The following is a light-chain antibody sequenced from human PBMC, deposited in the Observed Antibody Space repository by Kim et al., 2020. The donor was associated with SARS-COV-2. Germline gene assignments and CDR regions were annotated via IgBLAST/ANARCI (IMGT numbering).Light chain of an antibody. CDR1: QSVSSSY. J-gene: IGKJ4*02. CDR3: QQYGSYPLT. V-gene: IGKV3-20*01. Sequence: DIQLTQSPGTLSLSAGERATISCRASQSVSSSYLAWYQQKPGQAPRLLIYGASSKATGIPDRFSGSGSGTDFTLTISRLEPEDFAVYYCQQYGSYPLTFGGGTKLEI. CDR2: GAS.